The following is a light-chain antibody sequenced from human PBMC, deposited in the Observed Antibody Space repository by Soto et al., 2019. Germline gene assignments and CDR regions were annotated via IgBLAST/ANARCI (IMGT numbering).Light chain of an antibody. CDR1: SSDVGNYNL. J-gene: IGLJ1*01. CDR3: CSYAGDSTPYV. CDR2: EVS. Sequence: QSALTQPASLSGSPGLSITISCTGTSSDVGNYNLVSWYQQHPGKAPKLMIYEVSKRPSGVSNRFSGSKSGNTASLTISGLQAEDEADYYCCSYAGDSTPYVFGTGTKVTVL. V-gene: IGLV2-23*02.